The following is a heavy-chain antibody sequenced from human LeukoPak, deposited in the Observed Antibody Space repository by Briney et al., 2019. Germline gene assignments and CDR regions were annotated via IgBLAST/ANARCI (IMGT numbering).Heavy chain of an antibody. V-gene: IGHV1-69*13. CDR3: ASAYLVATGSHVDYFDY. J-gene: IGHJ4*02. CDR1: GYTFTSYG. D-gene: IGHD5-12*01. CDR2: IIPIFGTA. Sequence: GASVKVSCKASGYTFTSYGISWVRQAPGQGLEWMGGIIPIFGTANYAQKFQGRVTITADESTSTAYMELSSLRSEDTAVYYCASAYLVATGSHVDYFDYWGQGTLVTVSS.